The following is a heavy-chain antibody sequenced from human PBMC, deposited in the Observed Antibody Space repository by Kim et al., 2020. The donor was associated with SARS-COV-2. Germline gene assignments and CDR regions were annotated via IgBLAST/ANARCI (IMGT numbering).Heavy chain of an antibody. J-gene: IGHJ5*02. V-gene: IGHV3-43*01. CDR2: ISWDGGST. Sequence: GGSLRLSCAASGFTFDDYTMHWVRQAPGKGLEWVSLISWDGGSTYYADSVKGRFTISRDNSKNSLYLQMNSLRTEDTALYYCAKGAAAGTNWFDPWGQGTLVTVSS. CDR1: GFTFDDYT. D-gene: IGHD6-13*01. CDR3: AKGAAAGTNWFDP.